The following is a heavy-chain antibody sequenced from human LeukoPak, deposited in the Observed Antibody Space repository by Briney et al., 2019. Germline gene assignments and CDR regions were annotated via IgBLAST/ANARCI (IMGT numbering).Heavy chain of an antibody. J-gene: IGHJ4*02. CDR2: INPSGGGT. D-gene: IGHD3-22*01. Sequence: GASVKVSCKASGYTFTSYYMHWVRQAPGQGLEWMGIINPSGGGTTYAQKFQGRVTMTRDTSTSTVYMELSSLRSEDTAVYYCARAYYHDSSDYYFPLDYWGQGTLVTVSS. V-gene: IGHV1-46*01. CDR1: GYTFTSYY. CDR3: ARAYYHDSSDYYFPLDY.